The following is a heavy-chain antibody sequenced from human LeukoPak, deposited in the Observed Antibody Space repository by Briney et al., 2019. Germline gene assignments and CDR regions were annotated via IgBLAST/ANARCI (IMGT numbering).Heavy chain of an antibody. CDR2: INPNSGGT. CDR3: AKDSFGDNPLYNWFDP. J-gene: IGHJ5*02. CDR1: GYTFTGYY. Sequence: ASVKVSCKASGYTFTGYYMHWVRQAPGQGLEWMGWINPNSGGTNYAQKFQGRVTMTRDTSISTAYMELSRLRSDDTAVYYCAKDSFGDNPLYNWFDPWGQGTLVTVSS. D-gene: IGHD3-10*01. V-gene: IGHV1-2*02.